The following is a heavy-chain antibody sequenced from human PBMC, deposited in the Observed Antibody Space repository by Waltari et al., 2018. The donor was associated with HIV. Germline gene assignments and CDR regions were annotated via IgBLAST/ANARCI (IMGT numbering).Heavy chain of an antibody. J-gene: IGHJ4*02. V-gene: IGHV4-38-2*02. D-gene: IGHD4-4*01. Sequence: QVQLQESGPGLVKPSETLSLTCAVSGYSINSGYYWGWIRQPPGKGLEWIGSIYHSGSTYYNPSLKSRVTISVDTSKNQFSLKLSSVTAADTAVYYCARDNQTYTVTTSFDYWGQGTLVTVSS. CDR3: ARDNQTYTVTTSFDY. CDR1: GYSINSGYY. CDR2: IYHSGST.